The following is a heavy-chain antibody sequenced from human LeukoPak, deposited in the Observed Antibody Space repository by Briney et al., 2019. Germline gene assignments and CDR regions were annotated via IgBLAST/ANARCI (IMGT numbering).Heavy chain of an antibody. CDR2: ISGSGGST. CDR3: ASRIAAAGTLDY. CDR1: GFTFSSYD. Sequence: PGGSLRLSCAASGFTFSSYDMSWVRQAPGKGLEWVSAISGSGGSTYYADSVKGRFTISRDNSKNTLYLQMNSLRTEDTAVYYCASRIAAAGTLDYWGQGTLVTVSS. J-gene: IGHJ4*02. D-gene: IGHD6-13*01. V-gene: IGHV3-23*01.